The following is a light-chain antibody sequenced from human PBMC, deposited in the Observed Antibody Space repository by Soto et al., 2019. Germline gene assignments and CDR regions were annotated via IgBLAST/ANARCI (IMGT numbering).Light chain of an antibody. CDR1: QSISGY. CDR2: AAS. V-gene: IGKV1-6*01. Sequence: IQMTQSPSSLSASVVDRVTITFLASQSISGYLNWYQQKPGKAPKLLIYAASSLQSGVPPRFSGSGSGTDFTLAISSLQPEDSATYYCLQDINYPWTCGQGTKVDIK. J-gene: IGKJ1*01. CDR3: LQDINYPWT.